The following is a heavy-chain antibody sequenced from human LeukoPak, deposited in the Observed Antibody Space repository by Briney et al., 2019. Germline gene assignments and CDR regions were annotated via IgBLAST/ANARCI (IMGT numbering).Heavy chain of an antibody. CDR1: GYSLTSGYY. CDR3: AGTSGSRNWFDP. J-gene: IGHJ5*02. D-gene: IGHD1-26*01. V-gene: IGHV4-38-2*01. Sequence: PSDTLSLTCAVSGYSLTSGYYWGWIRQPPGKGLEWIGPIYHSGSTYYNPSLKSRVTISLDTSKNQFSLKLSSVTAADTAVYYCAGTSGSRNWFDPWGQGTLVTVSS. CDR2: IYHSGST.